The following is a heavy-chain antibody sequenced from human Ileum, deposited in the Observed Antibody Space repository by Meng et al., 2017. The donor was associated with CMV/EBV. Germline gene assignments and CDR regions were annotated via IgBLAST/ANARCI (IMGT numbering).Heavy chain of an antibody. D-gene: IGHD3-16*01. CDR1: GFTFSIYW. J-gene: IGHJ3*01. V-gene: IGHV3-74*01. CDR2: INSDGSSI. Sequence: GSGGGFVQPGGSLRLSCAASGFTFSIYWMHWVRQVPGKGLVWVSRINSDGSSITYADSVKGRFTVSRDNAMNTLYLQMSSLRAEDTAVYYCVRGFQLGEPHAHLFWGQGTMVTVPS. CDR3: VRGFQLGEPHAHLF.